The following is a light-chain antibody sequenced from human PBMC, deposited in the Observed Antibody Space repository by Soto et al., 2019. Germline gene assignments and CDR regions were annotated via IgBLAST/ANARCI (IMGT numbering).Light chain of an antibody. Sequence: VLTQPPSASGTPGQRVTISCSGSSSNIGRNTVDWYQHLPGTAPKLLIYSNDQRPSGVPDRFSGSKSGTSASLAISGLQSEDEADYYCAAWDDSLNGLVFGTGTKVTVL. J-gene: IGLJ1*01. CDR2: SND. CDR1: SSNIGRNT. V-gene: IGLV1-44*01. CDR3: AAWDDSLNGLV.